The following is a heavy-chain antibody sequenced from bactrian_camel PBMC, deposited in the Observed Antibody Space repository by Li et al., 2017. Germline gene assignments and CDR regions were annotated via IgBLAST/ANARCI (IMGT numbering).Heavy chain of an antibody. CDR3: APDPRGSAY. CDR1: GFTLSTYD. J-gene: IGHJ4*01. Sequence: GGSLVQPGGSLRLSCTVSGFTLSTYDMTWVRQPEGKGLELVSIIRSSGTTSYANSVKGRFLISRDNTENTLYLQMNSLKTEDSAVYHCAPDPRGSAYWGQGTQVTVS. V-gene: IGHV3S40*01. CDR2: IRSSGTT. D-gene: IGHD3*01.